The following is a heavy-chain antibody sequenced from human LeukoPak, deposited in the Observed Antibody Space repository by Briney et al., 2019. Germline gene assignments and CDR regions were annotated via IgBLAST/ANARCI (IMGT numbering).Heavy chain of an antibody. CDR2: ISGSGGST. CDR1: GFTFSSYA. D-gene: IGHD2-15*01. Sequence: GGSLRLSCVASGFTFSSYAMSWVRQAPGKGLEWVSAISGSGGSTYYADSVKGRFTISRDNSKSTLYLQMNSLRAEDTAVYYCAKDFGLGYCSGGSCYSHPSLDAFDIWGQGTMVTVSS. CDR3: AKDFGLGYCSGGSCYSHPSLDAFDI. J-gene: IGHJ3*02. V-gene: IGHV3-23*01.